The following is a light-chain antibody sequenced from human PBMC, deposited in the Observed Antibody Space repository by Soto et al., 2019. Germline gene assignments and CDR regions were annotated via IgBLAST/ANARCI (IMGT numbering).Light chain of an antibody. V-gene: IGKV3-15*01. CDR3: QEYNNWPPFT. CDR2: GAS. J-gene: IGKJ3*01. Sequence: IVMTQSPSTLSLSPGERATLSCRTSQSVSSKLAWYQQKPGQAPRLLVYGASTRATGIPARFSGSGSGTEFTLTISSLQSEDFAIYYCQEYNNWPPFTFGPGTKVDIK. CDR1: QSVSSK.